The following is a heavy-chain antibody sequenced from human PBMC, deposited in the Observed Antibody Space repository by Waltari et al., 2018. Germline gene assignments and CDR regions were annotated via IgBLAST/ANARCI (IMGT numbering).Heavy chain of an antibody. Sequence: QVQLQESGPGLVKPSGTLSLTRVVYGGSTGSGNWGSLVRQPPGKGLEWIGEIYHSGSTNYNPALKSRLSISLDKSKNQFSLNLSSVTAADTAVYYCARDRGLRGGYDSWGQGTLVTVSS. V-gene: IGHV4-4*02. J-gene: IGHJ5*02. CDR1: GGSTGSGNW. CDR2: IYHSGST. D-gene: IGHD5-12*01. CDR3: ARDRGLRGGYDS.